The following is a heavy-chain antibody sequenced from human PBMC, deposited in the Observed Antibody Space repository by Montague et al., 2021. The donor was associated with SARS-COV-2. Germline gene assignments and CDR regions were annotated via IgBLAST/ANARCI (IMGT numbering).Heavy chain of an antibody. CDR1: GGSINNYY. CDR3: ARRGGGEVFARFMYWYFDV. V-gene: IGHV4-59*13. J-gene: IGHJ2*01. CDR2: IYYSGSVTT. Sequence: SETRSLTCSVSGGSINNYYWCWVRQSPGKGLEWIGYIYYSGSVTTSYNPSLKSRVSISVDTSENQFSLKLTSVTAADTAVYYCARRGGGEVFARFMYWYFDVWSRGSLVTVSS. D-gene: IGHD2-21*01.